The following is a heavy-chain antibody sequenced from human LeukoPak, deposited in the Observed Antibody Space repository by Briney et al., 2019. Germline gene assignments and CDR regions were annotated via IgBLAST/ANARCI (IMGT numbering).Heavy chain of an antibody. CDR3: ARAAASRPFDY. Sequence: ASVKVSCKASGYTFTDYYMHWVRQAPGQGLEWMGWINPNNGGTIFPQRFQGRVTVTRDTSISTVYMELSRLRSDDTAVYHCARAAASRPFDYWGQGTLVTVSS. CDR2: INPNNGGT. CDR1: GYTFTDYY. D-gene: IGHD6-6*01. V-gene: IGHV1-2*02. J-gene: IGHJ4*02.